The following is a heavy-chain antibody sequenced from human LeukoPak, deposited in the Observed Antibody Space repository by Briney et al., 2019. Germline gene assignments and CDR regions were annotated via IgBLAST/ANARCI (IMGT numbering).Heavy chain of an antibody. Sequence: PGGSLRLSCAASGFTFSSYGMHWGREAPGKGLEWGAVISYDGSNKYYADSVKGRFTISRDNSKNTLYLQMNSLRAEDTAVYYCASAGYSETYHYYYGMDVWGQGTTVTVSS. CDR2: ISYDGSNK. CDR3: ASAGYSETYHYYYGMDV. V-gene: IGHV3-30*03. D-gene: IGHD6-13*01. CDR1: GFTFSSYG. J-gene: IGHJ6*02.